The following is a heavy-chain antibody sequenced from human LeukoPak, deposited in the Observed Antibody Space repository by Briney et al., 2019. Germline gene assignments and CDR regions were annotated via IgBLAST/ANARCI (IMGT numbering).Heavy chain of an antibody. CDR2: IFHSGNT. CDR1: GYSISSGYH. V-gene: IGHV4-38-2*01. D-gene: IGHD2-15*01. J-gene: IGHJ4*02. CDR3: ARTLYCIGATATCYSPELFDS. Sequence: SETLSLTCAVSGYSISSGYHWGWLRQSPGKRLEWIGSIFHSGNTYYNPSLKSRVTISVDTSMNQFSLKLTSLTAADTAVYYCARTLYCIGATATCYSPELFDSWGQGTLVTVSS.